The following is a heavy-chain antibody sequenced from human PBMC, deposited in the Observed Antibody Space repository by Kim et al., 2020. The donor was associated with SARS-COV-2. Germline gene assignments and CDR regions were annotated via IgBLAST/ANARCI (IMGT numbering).Heavy chain of an antibody. CDR3: ARDSIFGVGPLTD. Sequence: SADSGKGRFTPSRDNAKNSLYLQMNSLRDEDTAVYYCARDSIFGVGPLTDWGQGTLVTVSS. D-gene: IGHD3-3*01. J-gene: IGHJ4*02. V-gene: IGHV3-48*02.